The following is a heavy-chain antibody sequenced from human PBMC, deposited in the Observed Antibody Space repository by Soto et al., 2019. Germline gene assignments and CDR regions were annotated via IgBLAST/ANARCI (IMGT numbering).Heavy chain of an antibody. CDR3: ARFYFDSSGYLPSPYYYYYGMDV. J-gene: IGHJ6*02. V-gene: IGHV3-7*04. CDR2: IKQEGSEK. Sequence: GASLRLSCAASGFTFSSYWMSWVRQAPGKGLEWVANIKQEGSEKYYVDSVKGRFTISRDKAKNSLYLQMNSLRAEDTAVYYCARFYFDSSGYLPSPYYYYYGMDVWGQGTTVTVSS. CDR1: GFTFSSYW. D-gene: IGHD3-22*01.